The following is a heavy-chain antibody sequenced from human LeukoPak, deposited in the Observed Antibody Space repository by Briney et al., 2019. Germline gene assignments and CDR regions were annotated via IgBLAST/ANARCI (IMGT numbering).Heavy chain of an antibody. CDR2: IYYSGST. Sequence: SQTLSLTCTVSGGSISSGGYYWSWIRQHPGKGLEWIGYIYYSGSTYYNPSLKSRVTISVDTSKNQSSLKLSSVTAADTAVYYCARGYSSGWSWDYWGQGTLVTVSS. CDR1: GGSISSGGYY. CDR3: ARGYSSGWSWDY. J-gene: IGHJ4*02. D-gene: IGHD6-19*01. V-gene: IGHV4-31*03.